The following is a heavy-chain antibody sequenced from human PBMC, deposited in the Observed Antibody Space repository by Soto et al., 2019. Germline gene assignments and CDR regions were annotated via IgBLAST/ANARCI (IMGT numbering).Heavy chain of an antibody. D-gene: IGHD3-16*01. V-gene: IGHV4-34*01. CDR1: GGSCSGYY. CDR3: ARGHFPGGNYFDY. CDR2: INHSGST. J-gene: IGHJ4*02. Sequence: PLETLSLGCAVYGGSCSGYYWSWIRQPPGKGLEWIPEINHSGSTNYNPSLKSRVTISVDTSKNQFSLKLSSVTAGHTAVYYCARGHFPGGNYFDYWGQGTLVTVSS.